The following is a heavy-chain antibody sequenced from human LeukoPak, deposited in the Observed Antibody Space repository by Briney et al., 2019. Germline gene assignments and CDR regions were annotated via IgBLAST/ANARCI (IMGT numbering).Heavy chain of an antibody. V-gene: IGHV1-69*13. D-gene: IGHD3-3*01. CDR1: GYTFTSYY. Sequence: ASVKVSCKASGYTFTSYYMHWVRQAPGQGLEWMGGIIPIFGTANYAQKFQGRATITADESTSTAYMELSSLRSEDTAVYYCARAYDFWSGYQYYMDVWGKGTTVTVSS. CDR2: IIPIFGTA. CDR3: ARAYDFWSGYQYYMDV. J-gene: IGHJ6*03.